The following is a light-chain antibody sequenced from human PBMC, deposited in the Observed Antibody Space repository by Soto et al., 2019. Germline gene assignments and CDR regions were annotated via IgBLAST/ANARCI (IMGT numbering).Light chain of an antibody. CDR2: DAS. CDR3: QQFHSFPIT. V-gene: IGKV1-5*01. Sequence: DIQMTQSPSTLSASAGDRVTITCRASQSITIWMAWYQQKPGKAPKLLIYDASTLESGFPSRFSGSGSGTEFTLTISSLQPDDFATYYCQQFHSFPITFGRGTRLEIK. CDR1: QSITIW. J-gene: IGKJ5*01.